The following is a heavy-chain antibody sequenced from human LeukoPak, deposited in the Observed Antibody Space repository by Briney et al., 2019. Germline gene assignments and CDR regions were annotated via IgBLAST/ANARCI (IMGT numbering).Heavy chain of an antibody. CDR3: ARDSSTFDY. V-gene: IGHV4-39*07. J-gene: IGHJ4*02. CDR1: GGSISTSNYY. D-gene: IGHD6-13*01. Sequence: SETLSLTCTVSGGSISTSNYYWGWIRQPPGKGLEWIGNIFYSGSTYYSPSLRSRVTISVDTSKNQFSLKLSSVTAADTAVYYCARDSSTFDYWGQGTLVTVSS. CDR2: IFYSGST.